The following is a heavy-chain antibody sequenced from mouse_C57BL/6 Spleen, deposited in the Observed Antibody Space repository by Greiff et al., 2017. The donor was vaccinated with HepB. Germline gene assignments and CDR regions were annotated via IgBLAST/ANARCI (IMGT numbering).Heavy chain of an antibody. CDR3: ARSRLYGSSSYWYFDV. J-gene: IGHJ1*03. V-gene: IGHV1-22*01. CDR2: INPNNGGT. CDR1: GYTFTDYN. Sequence: EVQLQQSGPELVKPGASVKMSCKASGYTFTDYNMHWVKQSHGKSLEWIGYINPNNGGTSYNQKFKGKATLTVNKSSSTAYMELRSLTSEDSAVYYCARSRLYGSSSYWYFDVWGTGTTVTVSS. D-gene: IGHD1-1*01.